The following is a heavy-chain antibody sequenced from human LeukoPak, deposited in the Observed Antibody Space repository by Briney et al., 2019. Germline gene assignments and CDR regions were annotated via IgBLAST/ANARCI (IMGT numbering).Heavy chain of an antibody. D-gene: IGHD3-10*01. CDR2: IYYSGST. CDR3: ARNDGGSSGLVYYYGLGSYYNWFDP. V-gene: IGHV4-39*07. CDR1: GGSISSSSYY. Sequence: PSETLSLTCTVSGGSISSSSYYWGWIRQPPGKGLEWIGSIYYSGSTYYNPSLKSRVTISVDTSKNQFSLKLSSVTAADTAVYYCARNDGGSSGLVYYYGLGSYYNWFDPWGQGTLVTVSS. J-gene: IGHJ5*02.